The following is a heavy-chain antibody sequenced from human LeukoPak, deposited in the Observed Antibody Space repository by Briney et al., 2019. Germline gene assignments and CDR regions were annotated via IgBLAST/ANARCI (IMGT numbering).Heavy chain of an antibody. CDR1: GFTFSSYG. Sequence: GRSLRLSCAASGFTFSSYGMHWVRQAPGKGLEWVAVISYDGSNKYYADSVKGRFTISRDNSKNTLYLQMNSLRAEDTAVCYCASFSGWYLWGQGTLVTVSS. J-gene: IGHJ5*02. D-gene: IGHD6-19*01. CDR2: ISYDGSNK. CDR3: ASFSGWYL. V-gene: IGHV3-30*03.